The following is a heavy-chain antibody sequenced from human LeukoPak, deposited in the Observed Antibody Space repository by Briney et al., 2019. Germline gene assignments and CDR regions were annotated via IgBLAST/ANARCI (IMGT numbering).Heavy chain of an antibody. CDR3: ARELYYYDSSGYPLNWFDP. CDR2: INPNSGGT. CDR1: GYTFTGYY. Sequence: ASVKVSCKASGYTFTGYYMHWVRQAPGQGLERMGWINPNSGGTNYAQKFQGWVTMTRDTSISTAYMELSRLRSDDTAVYYCARELYYYDSSGYPLNWFDPWGQGTLVTVSS. J-gene: IGHJ5*02. V-gene: IGHV1-2*04. D-gene: IGHD3-22*01.